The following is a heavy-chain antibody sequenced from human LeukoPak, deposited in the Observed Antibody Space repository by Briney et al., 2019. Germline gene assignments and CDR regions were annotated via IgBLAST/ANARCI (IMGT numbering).Heavy chain of an antibody. CDR2: IYPGDSDT. CDR1: GYSFTTYW. CDR3: ASRPTYDTGAFDI. Sequence: GESLKISCKGSGYSFTTYWIGWVRQMPGKGLEWMGIIYPGDSDTRYSPSFQGQVIISADKSISTAYLQWSSLKASDTAMYYCASRPTYDTGAFDIWGQGTMVTVSS. J-gene: IGHJ3*02. D-gene: IGHD3-22*01. V-gene: IGHV5-51*01.